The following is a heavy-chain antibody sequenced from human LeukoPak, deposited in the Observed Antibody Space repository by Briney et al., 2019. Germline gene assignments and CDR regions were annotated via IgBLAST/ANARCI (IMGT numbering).Heavy chain of an antibody. V-gene: IGHV4-39*01. CDR3: ARQPSLSYCSGGTCWFDP. CDR1: GGSISSSSCY. D-gene: IGHD2-15*01. J-gene: IGHJ5*02. Sequence: SETLSLTCTVSGGSISSSSCYWGWIRQPPAKGLEWIGSIYYSGSTYYNPSLKSRLTISVDTSKNQFSLNLSSVTAADTAVYYCARQPSLSYCSGGTCWFDPWGQGTLVTVSS. CDR2: IYYSGST.